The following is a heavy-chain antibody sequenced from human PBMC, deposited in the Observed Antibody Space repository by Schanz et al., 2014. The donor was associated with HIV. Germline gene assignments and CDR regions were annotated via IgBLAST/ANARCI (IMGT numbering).Heavy chain of an antibody. CDR3: AKGLTIWLQPPFDY. J-gene: IGHJ4*02. CDR2: ISGSGGSP. Sequence: VQLVESGGGVVQPGRSLRLSCAASGFTFDSYGMHWVRQAPGKGLEWVSTISGSGGSPYYADSVKGRFTISRDNSKNTLYLQMNSLRAEDTAVYYCAKGLTIWLQPPFDYWGQGTLVTVSS. CDR1: GFTFDSYG. V-gene: IGHV3-23*04. D-gene: IGHD5-12*01.